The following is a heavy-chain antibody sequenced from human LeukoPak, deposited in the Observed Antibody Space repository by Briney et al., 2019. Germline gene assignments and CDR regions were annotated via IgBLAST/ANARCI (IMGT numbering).Heavy chain of an antibody. CDR1: GFTFGDYA. CDR2: IRSKAYGGTT. D-gene: IGHD6-13*01. J-gene: IGHJ4*02. CDR3: TRWGIAAVPFDY. V-gene: IGHV3-49*03. Sequence: GGALRLSCTASGFTFGDYARSWFRQAPGKGLEWGGFIRSKAYGGTTEYAASVKRRFTISRDDSKSIAYLQMNSLKTEDTAVYYCTRWGIAAVPFDYWGQGTLVTVSS.